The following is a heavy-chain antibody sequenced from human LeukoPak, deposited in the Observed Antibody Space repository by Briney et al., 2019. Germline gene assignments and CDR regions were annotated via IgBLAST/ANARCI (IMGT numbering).Heavy chain of an antibody. CDR3: ARQGDGYNGVGFDY. J-gene: IGHJ4*02. V-gene: IGHV5-51*01. D-gene: IGHD5-24*01. CDR1: GYTFRSYW. Sequence: GESLKISCKGAGYTFRSYWIGWVRQMPGRGLESMGFIYPGDSDTRYSPSFQGQVTISADKSISTAYLQWSSLKASDTAMYYCARQGDGYNGVGFDYWGQGTLVTVSS. CDR2: IYPGDSDT.